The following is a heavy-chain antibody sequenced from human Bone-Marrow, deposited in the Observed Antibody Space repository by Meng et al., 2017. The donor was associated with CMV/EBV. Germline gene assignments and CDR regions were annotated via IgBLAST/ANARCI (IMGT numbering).Heavy chain of an antibody. J-gene: IGHJ4*02. D-gene: IGHD2-21*02. CDR2: IHPHRGDT. CDR3: AREGVGDRPDY. Sequence: ASVKVSCKASGYTFTAHYFHWVRQAPGQGLEWMGWIHPHRGDTNYAQQFQGRVTLTRDTSINTGYMELTRLTSDDTAVYYCAREGVGDRPDYWGQGTLVTVSS. CDR1: GYTFTAHY. V-gene: IGHV1-2*02.